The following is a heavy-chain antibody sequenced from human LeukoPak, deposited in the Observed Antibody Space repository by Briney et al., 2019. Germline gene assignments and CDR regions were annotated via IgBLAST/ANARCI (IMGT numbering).Heavy chain of an antibody. Sequence: PSETLSLTCTVSGGSISSSSYYWGWIRQPPGKGLEWIGTIHYRGNTYYNPSLKSRVAISVDTSKNQFSLKLSSVTAADTAVYYCARGSRRWLQFTPAHVFDYWGQGTLVTVSS. J-gene: IGHJ4*02. V-gene: IGHV4-39*01. CDR3: ARGSRRWLQFTPAHVFDY. CDR1: GGSISSSSYY. CDR2: IHYRGNT. D-gene: IGHD5-24*01.